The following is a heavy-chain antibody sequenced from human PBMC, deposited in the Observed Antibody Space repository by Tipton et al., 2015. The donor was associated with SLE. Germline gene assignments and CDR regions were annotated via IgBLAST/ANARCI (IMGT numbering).Heavy chain of an antibody. V-gene: IGHV3-72*01. J-gene: IGHJ3*02. CDR1: GFTFSDHY. Sequence: SLRLSCAASGFTFSDHYMDWVRQAPGKGLEWVGRSRNKANSYTTQYAASVKGRFTISRDDSKNSLYLQMNSLKTEDSAVYYCAKSWGFCDSTFRDAFDIWGQGTMVTVSS. D-gene: IGHD2/OR15-2a*01. CDR3: AKSWGFCDSTFRDAFDI. CDR2: SRNKANSYTT.